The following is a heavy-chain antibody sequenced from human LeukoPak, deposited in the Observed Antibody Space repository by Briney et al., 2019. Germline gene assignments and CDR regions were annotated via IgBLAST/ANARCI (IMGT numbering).Heavy chain of an antibody. J-gene: IGHJ6*03. Sequence: EASVKVSCKASGGTFSSYAISWVRQAPGQGLEWMGGIIPIFGTANYAQKFQGRVTITTDESTSTAYMELSSLRSEDTAVYYCARDRGRITIFGVVPYYMDVWGKGTTVTVSS. D-gene: IGHD3-3*01. V-gene: IGHV1-69*05. CDR2: IIPIFGTA. CDR3: ARDRGRITIFGVVPYYMDV. CDR1: GGTFSSYA.